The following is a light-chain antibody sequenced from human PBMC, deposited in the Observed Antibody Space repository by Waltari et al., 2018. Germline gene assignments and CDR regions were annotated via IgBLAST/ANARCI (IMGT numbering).Light chain of an antibody. CDR1: QNINNY. V-gene: IGKV1-33*01. CDR2: DVS. Sequence: DIQMTQSPSSLSASVGDRVTITCQASQNINNYLNWYQHKPGKGPKLLIYDVSDLERGVPPRFSGGGFGTEFKLIISSLQSEDAATYYCQQYENLPLTFGGGTTVEI. J-gene: IGKJ4*01. CDR3: QQYENLPLT.